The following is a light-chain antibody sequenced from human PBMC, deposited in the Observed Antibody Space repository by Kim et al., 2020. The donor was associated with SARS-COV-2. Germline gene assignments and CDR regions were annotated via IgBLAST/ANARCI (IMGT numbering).Light chain of an antibody. CDR2: GAS. J-gene: IGKJ3*01. V-gene: IGKV3-20*01. Sequence: EIVLTQSPGALSLSPGERVTLSCRASQSVSSNYLAWYQQKLGQAPRLLIYGASSRATDIPDRFSGSGSGTDFTLTISRLEAEDFAVYYCHLYGSSPLFGPGTKVDIK. CDR1: QSVSSNY. CDR3: HLYGSSPL.